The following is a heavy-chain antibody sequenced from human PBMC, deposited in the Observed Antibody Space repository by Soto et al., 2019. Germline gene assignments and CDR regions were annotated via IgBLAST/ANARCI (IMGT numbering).Heavy chain of an antibody. V-gene: IGHV5-51*01. CDR1: GNIFANSW. CDR3: ARRRNDLNDGFDI. Sequence: PGESLKISCKGSGNIFANSWIGWVRQISGKGLEWMGIIYPGDSDTRYSPSFQGQVTISADKSIITAYLQWSSLKASDTAIYYCARRRNDLNDGFDIWGQGTMVTVSS. CDR2: IYPGDSDT. J-gene: IGHJ3*02.